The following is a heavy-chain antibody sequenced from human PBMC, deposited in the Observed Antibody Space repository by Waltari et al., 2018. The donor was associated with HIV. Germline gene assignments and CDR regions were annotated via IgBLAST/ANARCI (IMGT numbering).Heavy chain of an antibody. CDR1: GGSISSSSYY. CDR3: ARRKVGIKRIGWFDP. CDR2: IYYSGST. D-gene: IGHD1-1*01. V-gene: IGHV4-39*01. J-gene: IGHJ5*02. Sequence: QLQLQESGPGLVKPSETLSLTCTVSGGSISSSSYYWGWIRQPPGKGLEWIGSIYYSGSTYYNPSLKSRVTISVDTSKNQFSLKLSSVTAADTAVYYCARRKVGIKRIGWFDPWGQGTLVTVSS.